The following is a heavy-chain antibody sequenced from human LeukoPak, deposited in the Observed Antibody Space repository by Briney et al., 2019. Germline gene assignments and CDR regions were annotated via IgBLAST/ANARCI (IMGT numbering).Heavy chain of an antibody. CDR3: ARPGDIVVVPAEDGMDV. V-gene: IGHV3-11*01. CDR2: ISSSGSTI. Sequence: GGSLRLSCAASGFTFSDYYMSWIRQAPGKGLEWVSYISSSGSTIYYADPVKGRFTISRDNAKNSLYLQMNSLRAEDTAVYYCARPGDIVVVPAEDGMDVWGQGTTVTVSS. J-gene: IGHJ6*02. CDR1: GFTFSDYY. D-gene: IGHD2-2*01.